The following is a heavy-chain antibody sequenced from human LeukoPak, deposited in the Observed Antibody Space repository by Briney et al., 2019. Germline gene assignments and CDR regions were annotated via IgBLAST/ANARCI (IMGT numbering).Heavy chain of an antibody. CDR3: ARRRRAYSGYDAFDI. CDR2: ISYDGSNK. V-gene: IGHV3-30-3*01. J-gene: IGHJ3*02. CDR1: GFTFSNYA. D-gene: IGHD5-12*01. Sequence: PGGSLRLSCAASGFTFSNYAMHWVRQAPGEGLEWVAIISYDGSNKYYADSVKGRSTISRDNSKNTLYLQMNSLRAEDTAVYYCARRRRAYSGYDAFDIWGQGTMVTVSS.